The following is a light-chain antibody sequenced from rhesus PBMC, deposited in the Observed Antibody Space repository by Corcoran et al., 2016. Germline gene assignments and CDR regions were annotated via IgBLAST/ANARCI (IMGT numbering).Light chain of an antibody. CDR1: QGISSY. J-gene: IGKJ2*01. CDR3: LQHNSSPYS. V-gene: IGKV1-28*02. CDR2: ASS. Sequence: DIQMTQSPSSLSASVGDTVTITCRASQGISSYLNWFQQKPGKARRLLINASSSLESGVPSSLSGSGSGTDLTLTISSLQTEDFALDYGLQHNSSPYSFGQGTKVEIK.